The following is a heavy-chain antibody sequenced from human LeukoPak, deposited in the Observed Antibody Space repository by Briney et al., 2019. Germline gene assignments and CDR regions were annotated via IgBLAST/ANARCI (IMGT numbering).Heavy chain of an antibody. CDR2: ISGSGGST. Sequence: PGGSLRLSCAASGFTFSSYAMSWVRKAPGKGLEWVSAISGSGGSTYYADSVKGRFTISRDNSKNTLYLQMNSLRAEDTAVYYCAKGAVPAAMVPYYFDYWGQGTLVTVSS. J-gene: IGHJ4*02. CDR1: GFTFSSYA. D-gene: IGHD2-2*01. CDR3: AKGAVPAAMVPYYFDY. V-gene: IGHV3-23*01.